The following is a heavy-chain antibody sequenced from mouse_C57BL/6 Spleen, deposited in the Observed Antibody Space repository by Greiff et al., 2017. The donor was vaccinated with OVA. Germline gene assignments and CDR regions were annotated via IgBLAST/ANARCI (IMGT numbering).Heavy chain of an antibody. CDR1: GFTFTDYY. J-gene: IGHJ2*01. CDR3: AIYHNFNRDGGFDY. V-gene: IGHV7-3*01. CDR2: IRNKANGYTT. Sequence: EVKLVESGGGLVQPGGSLSLSCAASGFTFTDYYMSWVSQPPGKALEWLGFIRNKANGYTTEYSASVKGRFTISRDNSHSILYLQMNALRAEDSATYYCAIYHNFNRDGGFDYWGQGTTLTVAS. D-gene: IGHD4-1*02.